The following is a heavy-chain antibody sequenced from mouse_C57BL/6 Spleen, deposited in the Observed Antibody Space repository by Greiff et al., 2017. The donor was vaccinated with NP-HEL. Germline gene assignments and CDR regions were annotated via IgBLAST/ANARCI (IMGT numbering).Heavy chain of an antibody. CDR2: IRSGSSTI. CDR1: GFTFSDYG. Sequence: EVQVVESGGGLVKPGGSLKLSCAASGFTFSDYGMHWVRQAPEKGLEWVAYIRSGSSTIYYADTVKGRFTISRDNAKNTLFLQMTSLRSEDTAMYYCARRYGSSRYYFDYWGQGTTLTVSS. V-gene: IGHV5-17*01. CDR3: ARRYGSSRYYFDY. J-gene: IGHJ2*01. D-gene: IGHD1-1*01.